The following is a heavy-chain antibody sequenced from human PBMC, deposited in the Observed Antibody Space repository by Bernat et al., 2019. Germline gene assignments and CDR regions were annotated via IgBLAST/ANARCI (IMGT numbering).Heavy chain of an antibody. Sequence: QVQLVESGGGVVQPGRSLRLSCAASGFTFSSYGMHWVRQAPGKGLEWVAVISYDGRNKYYADSVKGRFTISRDNSKNTLYLQMNSLRAEDTAVYYCAKSGFDYWGQGTLVTVSS. CDR1: GFTFSSYG. CDR2: ISYDGRNK. CDR3: AKSGFDY. V-gene: IGHV3-30*18. J-gene: IGHJ4*02.